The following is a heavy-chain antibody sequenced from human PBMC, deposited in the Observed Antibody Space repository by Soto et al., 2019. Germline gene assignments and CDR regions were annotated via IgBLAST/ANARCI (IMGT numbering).Heavy chain of an antibody. Sequence: AYATLSLTCSGYGYSVNNVSSFWRSSTQPPGKPLEWMGLIFNSGRSNYNPSLESRVTMSLDASRNPLSVTLTSVTAADSAIYYGSREVYDSGGDYYHATLDYWSQGTRVNGAS. CDR1: GYSVNNVSSF. D-gene: IGHD3-22*01. CDR2: IFNSGRS. V-gene: IGHV4-61*03. J-gene: IGHJ4*02. CDR3: SREVYDSGGDYYHATLDY.